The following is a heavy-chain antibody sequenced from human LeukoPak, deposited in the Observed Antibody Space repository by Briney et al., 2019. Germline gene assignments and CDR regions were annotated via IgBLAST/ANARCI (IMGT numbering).Heavy chain of an antibody. CDR1: GYTFTSYD. J-gene: IGHJ5*02. CDR3: ARGRGKDCSSTSCYAA. Sequence: ASVKVSCKASGYTFTSYDINWVRQATGQGLEWMGWMNPNSGNTGYAQKFQGRVTITRNTSISTAYMELSSLKSEDTAVYYCARGRGKDCSSTSCYAAWGQGTLVTVSS. CDR2: MNPNSGNT. D-gene: IGHD2-2*01. V-gene: IGHV1-8*03.